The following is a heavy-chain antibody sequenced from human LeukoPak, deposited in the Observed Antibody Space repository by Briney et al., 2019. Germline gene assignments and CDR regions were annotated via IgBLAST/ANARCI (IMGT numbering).Heavy chain of an antibody. CDR1: GGSFSGYY. CDR3: ARRYSSGWYYFDY. CDR2: INHSGST. V-gene: IGHV4-34*01. Sequence: SETLSLTCAVYGGSFSGYYWNLIRQPPGKGLEWIGEINHSGSTNYNPSLKSRVTISVDTSKNQFSLKLSSVTAADTAVYYCARRYSSGWYYFDYWGQGTLVTVSS. D-gene: IGHD6-19*01. J-gene: IGHJ4*02.